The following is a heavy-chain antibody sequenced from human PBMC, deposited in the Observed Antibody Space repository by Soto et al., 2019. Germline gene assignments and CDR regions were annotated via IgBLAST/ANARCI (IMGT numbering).Heavy chain of an antibody. V-gene: IGHV4-39*01. CDR3: ARHLAAAALVRGFVFDY. J-gene: IGHJ4*02. D-gene: IGHD6-25*01. Sequence: SETLSLTCTVSGGSISSSSYYWGWIRQPPGKGLEWIGSIYYSGSTYYNPSLKSRVTISVDTSKNQFSLKLSSVTAADTAVYYCARHLAAAALVRGFVFDYWGQGTLVTVSS. CDR1: GGSISSSSYY. CDR2: IYYSGST.